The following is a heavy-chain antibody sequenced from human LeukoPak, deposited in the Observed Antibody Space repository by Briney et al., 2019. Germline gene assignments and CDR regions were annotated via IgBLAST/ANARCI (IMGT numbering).Heavy chain of an antibody. CDR2: IRWNSGSI. CDR1: GFTFDDYA. D-gene: IGHD2-21*02. J-gene: IGHJ4*02. V-gene: IGHV3-9*01. CDR3: AKDGEPLLSGTVFDY. Sequence: GRSLRLSCAASGFTFDDYAMHWVRHAPGKGLEGVSGIRWNSGSIGYADSVKGRFTISRDNAKNSLYLQMNSLRAEDTALYYCAKDGEPLLSGTVFDYWGQGTLVTVSS.